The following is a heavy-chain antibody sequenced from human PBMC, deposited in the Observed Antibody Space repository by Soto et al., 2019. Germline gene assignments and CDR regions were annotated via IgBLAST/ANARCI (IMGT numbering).Heavy chain of an antibody. Sequence: QVQLQESGPGLVKPSQTLSLTCTVSGGSISSGGYYWSWLRQHPGKGLEWIGYIFDSGTTYYNPSRKSRVTISVDLSKCQFSLRLTSVTATDTAVYYCASQASGWYPDYWGQGTLVTVSS. J-gene: IGHJ4*02. D-gene: IGHD6-19*01. CDR3: ASQASGWYPDY. V-gene: IGHV4-31*03. CDR2: IFDSGTT. CDR1: GGSISSGGYY.